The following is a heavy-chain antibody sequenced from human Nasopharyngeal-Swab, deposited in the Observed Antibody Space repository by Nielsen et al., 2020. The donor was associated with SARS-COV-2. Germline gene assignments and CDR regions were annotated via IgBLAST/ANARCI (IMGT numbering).Heavy chain of an antibody. J-gene: IGHJ5*02. D-gene: IGHD5-24*01. V-gene: IGHV1-46*01. CDR2: INPSGGST. Sequence: ASVKVSCMASGYTFTSYYMHWVRQAPGQGLEWMGIINPSGGSTSYAQKFQGRVTMTRDTSTSTVYMELSSLRSEDTAVYYCAREIAGRDEGDWFDPWGQGTLVTVSS. CDR3: AREIAGRDEGDWFDP. CDR1: GYTFTSYY.